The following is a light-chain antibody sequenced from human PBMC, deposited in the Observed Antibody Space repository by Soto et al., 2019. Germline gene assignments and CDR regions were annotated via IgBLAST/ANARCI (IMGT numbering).Light chain of an antibody. Sequence: EIVLTHSPGTLSFSPGERATLSCRASQRVSSSYLAWYQQKPGQAPRLLIYGASSRATGIPDRFSGSGSGTDFTLTISRLEPEDFAVYYCQQYGSPPLYTFGQGTRLEIK. J-gene: IGKJ2*01. CDR3: QQYGSPPLYT. CDR1: QRVSSSY. V-gene: IGKV3-20*01. CDR2: GAS.